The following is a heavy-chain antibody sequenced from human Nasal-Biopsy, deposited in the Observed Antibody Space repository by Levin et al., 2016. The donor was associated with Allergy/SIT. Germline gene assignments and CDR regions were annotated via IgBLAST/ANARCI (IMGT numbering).Heavy chain of an antibody. V-gene: IGHV4-39*01. CDR3: ARHGESIAAAGFDY. CDR2: IYYSGST. CDR1: GDSISSNDYY. J-gene: IGHJ4*02. D-gene: IGHD6-13*01. Sequence: GSLRLSCTVSGDSISSNDYYWGWVRQPPGKGLEWIGSIYYSGSTNYNPSLKSRVTISVDKSKNQFSLKLSSVTAADTAVYYCARHGESIAAAGFDYWGQGTLVTVSS.